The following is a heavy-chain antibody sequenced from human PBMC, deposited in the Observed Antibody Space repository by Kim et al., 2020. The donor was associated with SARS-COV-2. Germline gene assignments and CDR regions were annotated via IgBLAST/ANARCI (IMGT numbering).Heavy chain of an antibody. J-gene: IGHJ4*02. V-gene: IGHV3-15*01. Sequence: GGSLRLSCAASGFTFSNAWMSWVRQAPGKGLEWVGRIKSKTDGGTTDYAAPVKGRFTISRDDSKNTLYLQMNSLKTEDTAVYYCTTDRIVVVTAILPTRPKENDYWGQGTLVTVSS. D-gene: IGHD2-21*02. CDR3: TTDRIVVVTAILPTRPKENDY. CDR2: IKSKTDGGTT. CDR1: GFTFSNAW.